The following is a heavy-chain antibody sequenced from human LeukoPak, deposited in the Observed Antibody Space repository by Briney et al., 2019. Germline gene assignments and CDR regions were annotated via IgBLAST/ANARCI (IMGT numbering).Heavy chain of an antibody. CDR3: AREGRYFDWLLTPGNYYFGY. Sequence: GGSLRLSCAASGFTFSSYAMHWVRQAPGKGLEWVAVISYDGSNKYYADSVKGRFTISRDNSKNTLYLQMNSLRAEDTAVYYCAREGRYFDWLLTPGNYYFGYWGQGTLVTVSS. V-gene: IGHV3-30*04. CDR2: ISYDGSNK. D-gene: IGHD3-9*01. J-gene: IGHJ4*02. CDR1: GFTFSSYA.